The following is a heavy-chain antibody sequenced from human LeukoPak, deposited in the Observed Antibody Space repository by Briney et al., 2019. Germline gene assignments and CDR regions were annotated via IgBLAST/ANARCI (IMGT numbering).Heavy chain of an antibody. CDR3: TRGRSGANPNGLDI. Sequence: GGSLRLSCAASGFTFRSNWMHWVRQAPGKGLVWVSRIRPDGSGSNYADSVKGRFTLSRDNAKNTVYLQMNGLRAEDTAIYYCTRGRSGANPNGLDIWGQGTMVTVSS. J-gene: IGHJ3*02. CDR1: GFTFRSNW. D-gene: IGHD2-8*01. CDR2: IRPDGSGS. V-gene: IGHV3-74*01.